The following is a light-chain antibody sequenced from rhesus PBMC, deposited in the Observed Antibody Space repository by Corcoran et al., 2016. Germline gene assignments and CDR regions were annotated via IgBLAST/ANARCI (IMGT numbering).Light chain of an antibody. J-gene: IGKJ4*01. CDR3: QQFYGLPT. Sequence: DIQMTQSPSSVSASVGDRVTITCRASQGIASYLAWYQQKPGKAPNLLVFYATTLQSGVPTRFSGSGSGTEFTLTLSSLKAEDFETYFCQQFYGLPTFGGGTKVEIK. CDR1: QGIASY. CDR2: YAT. V-gene: IGKV1-25*02.